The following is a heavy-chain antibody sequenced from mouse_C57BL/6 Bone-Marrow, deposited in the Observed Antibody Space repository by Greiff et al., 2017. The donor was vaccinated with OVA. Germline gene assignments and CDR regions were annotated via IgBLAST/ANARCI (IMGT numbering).Heavy chain of an antibody. V-gene: IGHV1-50*01. Sequence: VQLQQSGAELVKPGASVKLSCKASGYTFTSYWMQWVKQRPGQGLEWIGEIDPSDSYTNYNQKFKGKATLTVDTSSSTAYMQLSSLTSEDSAVYYCAREDDLGGNVDVWGTGTTVTVTS. CDR2: IDPSDSYT. CDR1: GYTFTSYW. J-gene: IGHJ1*03. CDR3: AREDDLGGNVDV. D-gene: IGHD3-3*01.